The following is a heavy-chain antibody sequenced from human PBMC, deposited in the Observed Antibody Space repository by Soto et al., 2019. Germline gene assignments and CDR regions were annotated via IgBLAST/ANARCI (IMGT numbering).Heavy chain of an antibody. Sequence: GESLKISCKGSGYSFTSYWIGWVRQMPGKGLEWMGIIYPDDSDTRYSPSFQGQVTISADKSISTAYLQWSSLKASDTAMYYCARHLGLEYSSGYLNWFDPCGQGTLVTGSA. D-gene: IGHD3-22*01. CDR2: IYPDDSDT. CDR1: GYSFTSYW. CDR3: ARHLGLEYSSGYLNWFDP. J-gene: IGHJ5*02. V-gene: IGHV5-51*01.